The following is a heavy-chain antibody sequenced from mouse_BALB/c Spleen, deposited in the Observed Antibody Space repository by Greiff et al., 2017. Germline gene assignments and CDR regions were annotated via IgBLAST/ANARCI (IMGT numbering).Heavy chain of an antibody. CDR3: ARQGYFDY. CDR1: GFAFSSYD. CDR2: ISSGGGST. J-gene: IGHJ2*01. V-gene: IGHV5-12-1*01. Sequence: EVQLQESGGGLVKPGGSLKLSCAASGFAFSSYDMSWVRQTPEKRLEWVAYISSGGGSTYYPDTVKGRFTISRDNAKNTLYLQMSSLKSEDTAMYYCARQGYFDYWGQGTTLTVSS.